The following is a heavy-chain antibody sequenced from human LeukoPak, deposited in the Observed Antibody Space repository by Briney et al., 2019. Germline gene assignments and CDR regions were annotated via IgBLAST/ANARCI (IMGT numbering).Heavy chain of an antibody. J-gene: IGHJ4*02. Sequence: MTSETLSLTCTVSGGSISSSSYYWGWIRQPPGRGLEWIGSIYYSGSTYYNPSLKSRVTMSVDTSKNQFSLKLSSVTAADTAVYYCASGDYFDYWGQGTLVTVST. CDR3: ASGDYFDY. V-gene: IGHV4-39*07. CDR1: GGSISSSSYY. CDR2: IYYSGST. D-gene: IGHD3-10*01.